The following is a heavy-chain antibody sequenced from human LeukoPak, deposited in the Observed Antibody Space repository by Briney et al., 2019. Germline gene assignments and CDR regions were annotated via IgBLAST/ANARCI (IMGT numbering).Heavy chain of an antibody. CDR2: ISYVGSNK. CDR3: AKDRGVVVATSGMDV. CDR1: GFTFSSYG. V-gene: IGHV3-30*18. Sequence: PGRSLRLSCAASGFTFSSYGMHWVRQAPGKGLEWVAVISYVGSNKYYAGSVKGRFTISRDNSKNTLYLQMNSLSAEDTAVYYCAKDRGVVVATSGMDVWGQGTTVTVSS. J-gene: IGHJ6*02. D-gene: IGHD2-15*01.